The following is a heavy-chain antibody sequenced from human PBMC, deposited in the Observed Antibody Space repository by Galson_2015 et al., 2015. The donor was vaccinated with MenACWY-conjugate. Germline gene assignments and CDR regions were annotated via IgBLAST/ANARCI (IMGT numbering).Heavy chain of an antibody. J-gene: IGHJ5*02. CDR3: ARRVYGDYPSYLDPNWFDP. Sequence: QSGAEVTKPGESLKISCKGSGYGFTSYWIGWVRQMPGKGLEWMGIIYPGDSDTRYSPSFQGQVTISADKSISTAYLQWSSLKASDTAMYYCARRVYGDYPSYLDPNWFDPWGQGTLVTVSS. D-gene: IGHD4-17*01. CDR2: IYPGDSDT. V-gene: IGHV5-51*01. CDR1: GYGFTSYW.